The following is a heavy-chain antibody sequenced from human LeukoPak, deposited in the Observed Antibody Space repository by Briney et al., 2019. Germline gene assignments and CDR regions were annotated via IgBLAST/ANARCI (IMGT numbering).Heavy chain of an antibody. CDR1: GGSFSGYY. J-gene: IGHJ6*03. D-gene: IGHD2-2*01. Sequence: ETLSLTCAVYGGSFSGYYWSWVRQAPGKGLEWVANIKQDGSEKYYVDSVRGRFTISRDNAKNSLYLQMNSLRAEDTAVYYCARVGYCSSTSCFYYYYYMDVWGKGTTVTISS. V-gene: IGHV3-7*03. CDR3: ARVGYCSSTSCFYYYYYMDV. CDR2: IKQDGSEK.